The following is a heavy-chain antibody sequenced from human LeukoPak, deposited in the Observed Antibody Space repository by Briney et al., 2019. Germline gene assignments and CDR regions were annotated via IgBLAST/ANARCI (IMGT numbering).Heavy chain of an antibody. Sequence: ASVKVSCKASGYTFTGYYMHWVRQAPGQGLEWMGWINPNSGGTNYAQKLQGRVTMTTDTSTSTAYMELRSLRSDDTAVYYCARDFPLVTMIVVVHAFDIWGQGIMVTVSS. V-gene: IGHV1-2*02. CDR1: GYTFTGYY. CDR2: INPNSGGT. D-gene: IGHD3-22*01. CDR3: ARDFPLVTMIVVVHAFDI. J-gene: IGHJ3*02.